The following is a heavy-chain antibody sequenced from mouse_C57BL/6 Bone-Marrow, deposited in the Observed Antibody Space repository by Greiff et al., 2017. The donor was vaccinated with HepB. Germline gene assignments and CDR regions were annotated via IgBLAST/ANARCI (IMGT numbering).Heavy chain of an antibody. J-gene: IGHJ3*01. CDR2: ISSGGSYT. V-gene: IGHV5-6*02. Sequence: EVMLVESGGDLVKPGGSLKLSCAASGFTFSSYGMSWVRQTPDKRLEWVATISSGGSYTYYPDSVKGRFTISRDNAKNTLYLQMSSLKSEDTAMYYCARRTKGLGTWFAYWGQGTLVTVSA. CDR1: GFTFSSYG. D-gene: IGHD2-14*01. CDR3: ARRTKGLGTWFAY.